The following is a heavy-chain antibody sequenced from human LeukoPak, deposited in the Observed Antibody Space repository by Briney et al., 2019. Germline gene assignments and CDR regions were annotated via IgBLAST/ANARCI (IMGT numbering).Heavy chain of an antibody. CDR2: INHSGST. J-gene: IGHJ3*02. D-gene: IGHD4-17*01. Sequence: KSSETLSLTCAVYGGSFSGYYWSWIRQPPGKGLEWIGEINHSGSTNYNPSLKSRVTISVDTSKNQFSLKLSSVTAADTAVYYCARGGYGDYLRAFDIWGQGTMVTVSS. CDR1: GGSFSGYY. V-gene: IGHV4-34*01. CDR3: ARGGYGDYLRAFDI.